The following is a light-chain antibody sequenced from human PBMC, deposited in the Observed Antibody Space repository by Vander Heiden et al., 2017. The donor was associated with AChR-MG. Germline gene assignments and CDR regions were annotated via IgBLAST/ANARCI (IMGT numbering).Light chain of an antibody. Sequence: EIVMTQSPATLSVSPGERATLSCRASQSISSLLAWYQQTPGQAPRLLINGASTRATSVPARFSGSGSGTEFTLTISSLQSEDFAVYYCQQENNWPRTFGQRTKVEIK. CDR2: GAS. CDR3: QQENNWPRT. V-gene: IGKV3-15*01. CDR1: QSISSL. J-gene: IGKJ1*01.